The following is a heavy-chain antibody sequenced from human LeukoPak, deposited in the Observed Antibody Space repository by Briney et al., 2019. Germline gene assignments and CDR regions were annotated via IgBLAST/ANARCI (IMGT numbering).Heavy chain of an antibody. J-gene: IGHJ4*02. CDR1: GYTLTELS. CDR2: FDPEDGET. CDR3: ASPHNWYYYDSSGPVFDY. V-gene: IGHV1-24*01. D-gene: IGHD3-22*01. Sequence: GASVKVSCKVSGYTLTELSMHWVRQAPGKGLEWMGGFDPEDGETIYAQKFQGRVTMTEDTSTGTAYMELSSLRSEDTAVYYCASPHNWYYYDSSGPVFDYWGQGTLVTVSS.